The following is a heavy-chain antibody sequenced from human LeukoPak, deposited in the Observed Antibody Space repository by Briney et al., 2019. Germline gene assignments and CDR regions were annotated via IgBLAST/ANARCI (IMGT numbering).Heavy chain of an antibody. CDR3: ARVERFPGYYNVDY. Sequence: ASVKVSRKASGYTFTSYGIRWVRQAPGKGLEWMGWISAYNGNTNYPQKLQGRVTMTTDTSTSTAYMELRSLRSDNTAVYYCARVERFPGYYNVDYWGQGTLVTVSS. J-gene: IGHJ4*02. CDR1: GYTFTSYG. CDR2: ISAYNGNT. V-gene: IGHV1-18*04. D-gene: IGHD3-9*01.